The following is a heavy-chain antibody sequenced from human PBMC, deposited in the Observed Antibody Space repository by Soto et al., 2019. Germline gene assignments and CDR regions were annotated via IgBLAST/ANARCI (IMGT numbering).Heavy chain of an antibody. CDR3: ARGLLIGY. J-gene: IGHJ4*02. V-gene: IGHV4-34*01. CDR2: INHSGST. CDR1: GGSFSGYY. Sequence: SETLSLTCAVYGGSFSGYYWSWIRQPPGKGLEWIGEINHSGSTNYNPSLKSRVTISVDTSKNQFSLKLSSVTAADTAVYSCARGLLIGYWGQGTLVTVSS.